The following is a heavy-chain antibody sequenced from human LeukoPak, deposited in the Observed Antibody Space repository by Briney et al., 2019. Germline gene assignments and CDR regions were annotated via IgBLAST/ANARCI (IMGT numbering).Heavy chain of an antibody. CDR2: INPTSGGT. Sequence: ASVKVSCKASGYTFTSYGISWVRQAPGQGLEWMGWINPTSGGTNYAQKFQGRVTMTRDTSINTAYMELSSLRSDDTAVYYCARGSLGGDYWGQGALVTVSS. D-gene: IGHD3-16*01. CDR3: ARGSLGGDY. CDR1: GYTFTSYG. J-gene: IGHJ4*02. V-gene: IGHV1-2*02.